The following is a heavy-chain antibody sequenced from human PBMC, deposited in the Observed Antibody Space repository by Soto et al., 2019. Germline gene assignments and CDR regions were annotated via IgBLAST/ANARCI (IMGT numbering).Heavy chain of an antibody. V-gene: IGHV4-31*02. CDR1: GGSISSGGYY. CDR3: ARTYSSGWYGIDY. D-gene: IGHD6-19*01. CDR2: IYYSWST. J-gene: IGHJ4*02. Sequence: QVQLQESGPGLVKPSQTLSLTCTVSGGSISSGGYYWSWIRLHPGKGLEWIGYIYYSWSTHYNPSLQRRVTISVYTSKNQFSLRLSSVTAADTAVYYCARTYSSGWYGIDYWGQGTLVTVSS.